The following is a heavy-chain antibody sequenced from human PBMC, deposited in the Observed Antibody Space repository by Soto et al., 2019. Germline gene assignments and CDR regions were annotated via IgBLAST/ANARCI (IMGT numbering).Heavy chain of an antibody. J-gene: IGHJ6*02. CDR3: ARDSAAMRNYYYYGMDV. V-gene: IGHV3-33*01. CDR1: GFTFSSYG. Sequence: GGSLRLSCAASGFTFSSYGMHWVRQAPGKGLEWVAVIWYDGSNKYYADSVKGRFTISRDNSKNTLYLQMNSLRAEDTAVYYCARDSAAMRNYYYYGMDVWGQGTTVTVSS. D-gene: IGHD5-18*01. CDR2: IWYDGSNK.